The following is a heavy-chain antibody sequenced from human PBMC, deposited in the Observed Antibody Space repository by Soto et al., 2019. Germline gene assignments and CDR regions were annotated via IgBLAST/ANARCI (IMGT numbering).Heavy chain of an antibody. CDR1: GGGFISYA. J-gene: IGHJ5*02. V-gene: IGHV1-69*01. Sequence: SVKVSCNASGGGFISYAISWVRQAPGQGLEWMGGIIPIFGTANYAQKFQGRVTITADESTSTAYMELSSLRSEDTAVYYCARDKASLGSYNWFDPWGQGTLVTVSS. D-gene: IGHD2-2*01. CDR3: ARDKASLGSYNWFDP. CDR2: IIPIFGTA.